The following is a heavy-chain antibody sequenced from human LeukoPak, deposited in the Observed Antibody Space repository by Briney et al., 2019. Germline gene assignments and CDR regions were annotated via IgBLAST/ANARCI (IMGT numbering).Heavy chain of an antibody. CDR1: GGSFGGYY. D-gene: IGHD6-13*01. CDR2: INHSGST. CDR3: AREGPPGIATPYYYYYMDV. Sequence: SETLSLTCAVYGGSFGGYYWSWIRQPPGKGLEWIGEINHSGSTNYNPSLKSRVTISVDTSKNQFSLKLSSVTAADTAVYYCAREGPPGIATPYYYYYMDVWGKGTTVTISS. V-gene: IGHV4-34*01. J-gene: IGHJ6*03.